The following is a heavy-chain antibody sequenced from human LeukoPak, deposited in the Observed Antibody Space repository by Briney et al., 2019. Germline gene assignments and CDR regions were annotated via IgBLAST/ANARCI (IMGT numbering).Heavy chain of an antibody. J-gene: IGHJ3*02. D-gene: IGHD5-24*01. CDR1: GYTFTSYG. V-gene: IGHV1-18*01. Sequence: ASVKVSCKASGYTFTSYGISWVRQAPGQGLEWMGWISAYNGNTSYAQKLQGRVTMTTDTSTSTAYMELRSLRSDDTAVYYCARDPDGYNLNYASDDAFDIWGQGTMVTVSS. CDR2: ISAYNGNT. CDR3: ARDPDGYNLNYASDDAFDI.